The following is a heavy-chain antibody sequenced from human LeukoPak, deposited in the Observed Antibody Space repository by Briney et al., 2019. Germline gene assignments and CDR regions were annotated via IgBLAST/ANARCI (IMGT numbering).Heavy chain of an antibody. Sequence: PGGSLRLSCAASGFTFSSYSMNWVRQAPGKGLEWVSSISSSSSYIYYADSVKGRFTISRDNAKNTLYLQMNSLRAEDTAVYYCARTEYCSPTGCKYASFWGQGTMVTVSS. D-gene: IGHD2-2*01. CDR1: GFTFSSYS. CDR2: ISSSSSYI. J-gene: IGHJ3*01. V-gene: IGHV3-21*01. CDR3: ARTEYCSPTGCKYASF.